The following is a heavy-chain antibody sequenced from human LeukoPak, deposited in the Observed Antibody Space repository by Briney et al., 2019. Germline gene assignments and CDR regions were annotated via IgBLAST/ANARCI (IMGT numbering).Heavy chain of an antibody. Sequence: SETLSLTRTVSGGSIYTSDYYWGWVRQPPGKGPEWIGDIFYTGKTNYNPSLKSRVSISIDTSKNQFSLKLTSVTAADTAVYYCARVFDSWGQGTLVTVSS. J-gene: IGHJ4*02. CDR1: GGSIYTSDYY. CDR2: IFYTGKT. CDR3: ARVFDS. V-gene: IGHV4-39*07.